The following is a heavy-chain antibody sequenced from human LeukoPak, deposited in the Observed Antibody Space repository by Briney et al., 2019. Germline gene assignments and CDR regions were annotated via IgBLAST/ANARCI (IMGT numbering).Heavy chain of an antibody. J-gene: IGHJ3*01. D-gene: IGHD2-15*01. V-gene: IGHV3-11*01. CDR3: ARDEVVVPAPDAFDL. Sequence: GGSLRLSCAASGFIISDSYMSWIRQAPGKGLEWISYISGTGGAIFYANSVKGRFTISRDNAKNSLYLQMNGLRPEDTALYYCARDEVVVPAPDAFDLWGHGTMVTVSS. CDR2: ISGTGGAI. CDR1: GFIISDSY.